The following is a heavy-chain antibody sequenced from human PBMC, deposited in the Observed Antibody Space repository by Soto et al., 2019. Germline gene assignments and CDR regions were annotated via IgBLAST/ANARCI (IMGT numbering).Heavy chain of an antibody. CDR1: GFTFSSYG. V-gene: IGHV3-30*18. D-gene: IGHD3-9*01. CDR3: AKTPHPYFDWLESGNFDY. J-gene: IGHJ4*02. CDR2: ISYDGSNK. Sequence: GGSLRLSCAASGFTFSSYGMHWVRQAPGKGLEWVAVISYDGSNKYYADSVKGRFTISRDNSKNTLYLQMNSLRAEDTAVYYCAKTPHPYFDWLESGNFDYWGQGTLVTVSS.